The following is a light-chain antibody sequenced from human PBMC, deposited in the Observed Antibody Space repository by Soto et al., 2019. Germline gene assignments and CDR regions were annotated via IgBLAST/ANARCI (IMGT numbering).Light chain of an antibody. J-gene: IGKJ4*01. Sequence: EIVLTQSPATLSLSPGERATLSCRASQSVGSDLAWYQQKPGQAPRLLIYDASNRATGIPVRFSGSGSGTDFTLTISSLEPEDFAVYYCQQRSTSFGGGTKVDIK. CDR1: QSVGSD. CDR2: DAS. CDR3: QQRSTS. V-gene: IGKV3-11*01.